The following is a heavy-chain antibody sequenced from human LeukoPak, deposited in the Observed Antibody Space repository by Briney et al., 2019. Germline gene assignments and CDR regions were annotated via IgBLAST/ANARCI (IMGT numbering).Heavy chain of an antibody. V-gene: IGHV4-61*02. CDR1: GGSISSGSYY. J-gene: IGHJ4*02. CDR2: IYASGST. Sequence: SETLSLTCTVSGGSISSGSYYWSWIRQPAGKGLKWIGRIYASGSTNYNPSLKSRVTISVDTSKNQFSLKLSSVTAADTAVYYCARDGSYSSSWYFDYWGQGTLVTVSS. D-gene: IGHD6-13*01. CDR3: ARDGSYSSSWYFDY.